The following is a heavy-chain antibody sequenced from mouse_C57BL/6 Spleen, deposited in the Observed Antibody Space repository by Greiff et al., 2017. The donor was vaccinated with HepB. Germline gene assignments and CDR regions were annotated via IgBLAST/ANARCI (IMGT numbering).Heavy chain of an antibody. Sequence: QVQLQQPGAELVRPGSSVKLSCKASGYTFTSYWMHWVKQRPIQGLEWIGNIDPSDSETHYNQKFKDKATLTVDKSSSTAYMQLSSLTSEDSAVYDCARGGVGVGYFDYWGQGTTLTVSS. CDR1: GYTFTSYW. V-gene: IGHV1-52*01. J-gene: IGHJ2*01. CDR3: ARGGVGVGYFDY. CDR2: IDPSDSET. D-gene: IGHD1-1*01.